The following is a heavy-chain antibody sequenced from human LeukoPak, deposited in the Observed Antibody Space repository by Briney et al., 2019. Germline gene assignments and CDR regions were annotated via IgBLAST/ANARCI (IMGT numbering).Heavy chain of an antibody. Sequence: WVRQPPGKGLEWIGSIYYSGSTYYNPSLKSRVTISVDTSRNQFSLKLSSVTAADTAVYYCARHSSSWYSLGAFDIWRQGTMVTVSS. V-gene: IGHV4-39*01. D-gene: IGHD6-13*01. CDR2: IYYSGST. J-gene: IGHJ3*02. CDR3: ARHSSSWYSLGAFDI.